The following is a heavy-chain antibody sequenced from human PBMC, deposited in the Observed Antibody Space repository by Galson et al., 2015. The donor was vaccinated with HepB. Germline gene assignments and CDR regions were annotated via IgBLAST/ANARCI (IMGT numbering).Heavy chain of an antibody. Sequence: SLRLSCAASGFTFSGSAMHWVRQASGKGLEWVGRIRSKANSYATAYAASVKGRFTISRDDSKNTAYLQMNSLKTEDTAVYYCCGTSTARDYWGQGTLVTVSS. D-gene: IGHD4-17*01. J-gene: IGHJ4*02. CDR3: CGTSTARDY. CDR1: GFTFSGSA. CDR2: IRSKANSYAT. V-gene: IGHV3-73*01.